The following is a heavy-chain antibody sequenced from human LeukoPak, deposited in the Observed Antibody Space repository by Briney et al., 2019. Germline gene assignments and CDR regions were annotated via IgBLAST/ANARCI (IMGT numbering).Heavy chain of an antibody. CDR3: ARDRGTTSSSGWYFDP. CDR1: GFTFSSSG. CDR2: IWFDGTNK. V-gene: IGHV3-33*01. J-gene: IGHJ2*01. Sequence: GGSLRLSCAASGFTFSSSGMHWVRQAPGKGLEWVTIIWFDGTNKYYADSVKGRFSIFRDNSKNTLYLQMNSLRPEDTAVYYCARDRGTTSSSGWYFDPWGRGTLVTVSS. D-gene: IGHD2-2*01.